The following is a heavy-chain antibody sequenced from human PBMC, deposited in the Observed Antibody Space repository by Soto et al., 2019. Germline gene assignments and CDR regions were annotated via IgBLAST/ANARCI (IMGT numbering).Heavy chain of an antibody. Sequence: QVQLVQSGAEVQKPGASVKVSCKASGYTFTSYYMHWVLQAPGQGLEWMGIINPSGGSTSYAQKLQGRGTMTRDTSTSTVYMELSSLRAEDTAVYYCARDEAAAGDTPFDYWGQGTLVTVSS. D-gene: IGHD6-13*01. CDR1: GYTFTSYY. CDR2: INPSGGST. J-gene: IGHJ4*02. CDR3: ARDEAAAGDTPFDY. V-gene: IGHV1-46*01.